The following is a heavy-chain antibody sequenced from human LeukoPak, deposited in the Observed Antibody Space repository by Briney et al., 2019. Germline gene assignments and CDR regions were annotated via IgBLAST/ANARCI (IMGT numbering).Heavy chain of an antibody. CDR3: AKAEYYGSGTFDP. CDR1: GFTFDDYA. V-gene: IGHV3-9*01. J-gene: IGHJ5*02. D-gene: IGHD3-10*01. Sequence: GGSLRLSCAASGFTFDDYAMHWVRQAPGKGLEWVSGISWNSGSIGYADSVKGRFTISRDNAKNSLYLQMNSLRAEDTALYYCAKAEYYGSGTFDPWGQGTLVTVSS. CDR2: ISWNSGSI.